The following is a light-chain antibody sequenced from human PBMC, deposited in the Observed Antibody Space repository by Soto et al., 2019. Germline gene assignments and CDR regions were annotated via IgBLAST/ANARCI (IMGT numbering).Light chain of an antibody. J-gene: IGLJ1*01. V-gene: IGLV2-8*01. Sequence: QSALTQPPSASGSPGQSVTISSTGTSSDVGGYNFVSWYQQPPDKAPKLLVYEVSKRPSGVPDRFSGSKSGNTASLTVSGLQAEDEADYYCSSYAGSNNYVFGTGTKVTVL. CDR3: SSYAGSNNYV. CDR1: SSDVGGYNF. CDR2: EVS.